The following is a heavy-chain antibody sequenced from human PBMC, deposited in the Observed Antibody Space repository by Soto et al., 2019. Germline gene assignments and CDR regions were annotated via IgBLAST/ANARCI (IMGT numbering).Heavy chain of an antibody. D-gene: IGHD1-7*01. CDR1: GYSFSSNW. CDR3: ARSAGNYPTDY. V-gene: IGHV5-51*01. J-gene: IGHJ4*02. CDR2: IYPGDSDT. Sequence: PEESLKISCTASGYSFSSNWIGWVRQMPGKGLEWMGIIYPGDSDTRYSPSFQGQVLISADKSMNTAYLQWSYLKASDTAMYYCARSAGNYPTDYWGQGTLVTVSS.